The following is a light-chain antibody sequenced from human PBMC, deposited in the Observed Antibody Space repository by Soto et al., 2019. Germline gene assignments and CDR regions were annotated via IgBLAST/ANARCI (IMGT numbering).Light chain of an antibody. V-gene: IGKV3-20*01. CDR1: QSVNSNY. Sequence: EIVLMQSPGTLSLSPGEVATLSCRASQSVNSNYLAWYQQKPGQAPTVVIFDTSRKGTGVPDRFSGSGSGTDFTLTISRLEPDDFAVYYCQQYGSSQFTFGPGTKVNIK. CDR2: DTS. J-gene: IGKJ3*01. CDR3: QQYGSSQFT.